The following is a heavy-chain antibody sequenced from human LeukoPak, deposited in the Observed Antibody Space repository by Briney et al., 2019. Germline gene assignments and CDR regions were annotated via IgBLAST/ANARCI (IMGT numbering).Heavy chain of an antibody. CDR3: ARVQRSSNWFDP. CDR2: IYGGGST. V-gene: IGHV3-53*01. CDR1: GFTVNNNY. J-gene: IGHJ5*02. Sequence: GGSLRLSCAASGFTVNNNYVSWVRQAPEKGLEWVSVIYGGGSTYYADSVKGRFTISRDNSKNTVYLQMNSLRAEDAAVYYCARVQRSSNWFDPWGQGTLVTVSS. D-gene: IGHD5-24*01.